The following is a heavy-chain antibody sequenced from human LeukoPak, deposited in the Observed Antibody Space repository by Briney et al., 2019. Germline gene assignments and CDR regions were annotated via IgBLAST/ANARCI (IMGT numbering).Heavy chain of an antibody. CDR1: GGSITNYY. V-gene: IGHV4-59*08. CDR3: AGITIFGGMNDAFDI. CDR2: IYSSGST. Sequence: SETLSLTCTVSGGSITNYYWSWIRQPPGKGLEYIGHIYSSGSTNYNPSLRSRVTMSVDSSKNQFSLNLSSVTAADTAVYYCAGITIFGGMNDAFDIWGQGTMVTVSS. J-gene: IGHJ3*02. D-gene: IGHD3-3*01.